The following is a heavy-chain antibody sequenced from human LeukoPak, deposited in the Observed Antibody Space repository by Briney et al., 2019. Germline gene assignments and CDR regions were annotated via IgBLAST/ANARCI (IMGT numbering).Heavy chain of an antibody. V-gene: IGHV5-51*01. J-gene: IGHJ4*02. CDR3: ARRLGPEGYFDY. Sequence: GESLKISCKASGYSFTTYWIGWVRQMPGKGLEWMGIVYPRDSDTRYSPSFQGQVTISADKSISTAYLQWSSLKASDTAMYYCARRLGPEGYFDYWGQGTLVTVSS. CDR2: VYPRDSDT. CDR1: GYSFTTYW.